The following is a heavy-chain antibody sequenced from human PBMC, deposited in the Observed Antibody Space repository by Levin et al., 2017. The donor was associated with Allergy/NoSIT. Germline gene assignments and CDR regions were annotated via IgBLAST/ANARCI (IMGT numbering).Heavy chain of an antibody. Sequence: SETLSLTCTVSGGSISSGDYYWSWIRQPPGKGLEWIGYIYYSGSTYYNPSLKSRVTISVDTSKNQFSLKLSSVTAADTAVYYCARDHADDSSVYHTDAFDSWGQGTMVTVSS. V-gene: IGHV4-30-4*01. CDR1: GGSISSGDYY. CDR2: IYYSGST. J-gene: IGHJ3*02. D-gene: IGHD3-22*01. CDR3: ARDHADDSSVYHTDAFDS.